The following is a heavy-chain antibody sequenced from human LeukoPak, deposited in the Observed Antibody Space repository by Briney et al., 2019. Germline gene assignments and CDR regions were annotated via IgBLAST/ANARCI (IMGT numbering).Heavy chain of an antibody. V-gene: IGHV1-69*05. D-gene: IGHD3-22*01. CDR3: ARGFDYYDSSGYYSEDQRPFDY. CDR1: GGTFSSYA. CDR2: IIPIFGTA. Sequence: ASVKVSCKASGGTFSSYAISWVRQAPGQGLEWMGRIIPIFGTANYAQKFQGRVTITTDESTSTAYMELSSLRSEDTAVYYCARGFDYYDSSGYYSEDQRPFDYWGQGTLVTVSS. J-gene: IGHJ4*02.